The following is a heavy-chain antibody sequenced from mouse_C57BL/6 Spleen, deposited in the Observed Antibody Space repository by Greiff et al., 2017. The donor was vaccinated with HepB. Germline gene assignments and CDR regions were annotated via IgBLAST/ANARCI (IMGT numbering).Heavy chain of an antibody. CDR2: ISNGGGST. V-gene: IGHV5-12*01. Sequence: EVMLVESGGGLVQPGGSLKLSCAASGFTFSDYYMYWVRQTPEKRLEWVAYISNGGGSTYYPDTVKGRFTISRDNAKNTLYLQMSRLKSEDTAMYYCAPYYGSSYGFAYWGQGTLVTVSA. J-gene: IGHJ3*01. CDR3: APYYGSSYGFAY. D-gene: IGHD1-1*01. CDR1: GFTFSDYY.